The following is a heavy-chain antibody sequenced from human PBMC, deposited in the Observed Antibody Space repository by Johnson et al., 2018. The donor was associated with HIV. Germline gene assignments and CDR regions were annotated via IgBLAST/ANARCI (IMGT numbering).Heavy chain of an antibody. V-gene: IGHV3-33*06. CDR2: IWYDGTNK. CDR1: GFTFSSYG. J-gene: IGHJ3*02. Sequence: QVQLVESGGGVVQPGRSLRLSCAASGFTFSSYGMHWVRQTPGKGLQWVAVIWYDGTNKYYADSVKGRFTISRDNSKNTLYRQMNSLRAEDTAVYYCAKSPAKDHGGNSGAFDIWGQGSMVTVSS. D-gene: IGHD4-23*01. CDR3: AKSPAKDHGGNSGAFDI.